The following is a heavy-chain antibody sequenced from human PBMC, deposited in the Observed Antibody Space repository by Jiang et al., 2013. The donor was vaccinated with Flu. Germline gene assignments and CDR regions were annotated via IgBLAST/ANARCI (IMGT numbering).Heavy chain of an antibody. V-gene: IGHV3-23*01. J-gene: IGHJ6*04. Sequence: VQLLESGGGLVQPGGSLRLSCAASGFTFSSYAMSWVRQAPGKGLEWVSAISGSGSTIYYADTVKGRFTISRDNAKNSLYLQMNSLRAEDTAVYYCARDRSRGYSYGYGMDVWGKGTTVTVSS. D-gene: IGHD5-18*01. CDR2: ISGSGSTI. CDR1: GFTFSSYA. CDR3: ARDRSRGYSYGYGMDV.